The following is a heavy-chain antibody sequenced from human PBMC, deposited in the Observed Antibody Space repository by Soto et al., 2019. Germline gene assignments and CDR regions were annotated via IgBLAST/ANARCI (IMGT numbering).Heavy chain of an antibody. CDR1: GFTFSSYE. CDR3: ASQIEGGATRGDAFDI. D-gene: IGHD1-26*01. Sequence: GGSLRLSCAASGFTFSSYEMNWVRQAPGKGLEWVSYISSSGSTIYYADSVKGRFTISRDNAKNSLYLQMNSLRAEDTAVYYCASQIEGGATRGDAFDIWGQGTMVTVSS. J-gene: IGHJ3*02. V-gene: IGHV3-48*03. CDR2: ISSSGSTI.